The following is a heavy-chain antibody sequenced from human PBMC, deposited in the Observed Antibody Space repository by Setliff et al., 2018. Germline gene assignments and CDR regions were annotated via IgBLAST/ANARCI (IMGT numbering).Heavy chain of an antibody. V-gene: IGHV1-24*01. CDR1: GYTLTELS. D-gene: IGHD6-13*01. J-gene: IGHJ4*02. CDR3: ATADVIIAAAGNSKYILDY. Sequence: ASVTVSCKVSGYTLTELSMHWVRQAPGKGLEWMGGFDPEDGETIYAQKFQGRVTMTEDTSTDTAYMELSSLRSEDTAVYYCATADVIIAAAGNSKYILDYWGQGTLVTVSS. CDR2: FDPEDGET.